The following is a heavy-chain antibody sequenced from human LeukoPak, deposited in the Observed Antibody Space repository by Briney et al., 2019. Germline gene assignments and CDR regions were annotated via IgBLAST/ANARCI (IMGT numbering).Heavy chain of an antibody. CDR3: AREAAGYEDGMDV. V-gene: IGHV3-7*01. D-gene: IGHD2-2*01. CDR2: IKEDGSMK. J-gene: IGHJ6*02. CDR1: GFTFSRYW. Sequence: PGGSLRLSCVASGFTFSRYWMIWVRQAPGKGLEWVANIKEDGSMKNYVDSVMGRFTISRDNAKNSLYLQMNSLRVEDTAVYYCAREAAGYEDGMDVWGQGTTVTVSS.